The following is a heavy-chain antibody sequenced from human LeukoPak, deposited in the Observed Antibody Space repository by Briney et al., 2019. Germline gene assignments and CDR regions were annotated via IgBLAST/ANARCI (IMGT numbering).Heavy chain of an antibody. J-gene: IGHJ4*02. CDR3: ARGRSGHYFDY. V-gene: IGHV3-74*01. Sequence: GGSLRLSCAASGFTFSNFWMHWVRQAPGKGLVWVSRINSDGSSTSYADSVKGRVTISRDNAKKTLYVQMNSLRAEDTAVYYCARGRSGHYFDYWGQGTLVTVSS. CDR1: GFTFSNFW. CDR2: INSDGSST. D-gene: IGHD5-12*01.